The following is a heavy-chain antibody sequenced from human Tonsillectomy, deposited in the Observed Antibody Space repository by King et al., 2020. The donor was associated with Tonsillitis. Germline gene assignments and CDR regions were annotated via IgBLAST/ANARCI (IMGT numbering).Heavy chain of an antibody. V-gene: IGHV3-7*01. CDR2: IKQDGSEK. CDR3: ARGPEHQLPNNWVDP. J-gene: IGHJ5*02. D-gene: IGHD2-2*01. Sequence: DVQLVESGGGLVQPGGSPRLSCAASGFTFSSYWMNWVRQAPGKGLEWVANIKQDGSEKYYVDSVKGRFTIARDNAKNSLYLQMNSLRAEDTAVYYCARGPEHQLPNNWVDPWGRGTRLTVSS. CDR1: GFTFSSYW.